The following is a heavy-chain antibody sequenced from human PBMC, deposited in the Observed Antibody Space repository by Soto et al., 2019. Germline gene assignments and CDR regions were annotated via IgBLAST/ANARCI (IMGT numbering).Heavy chain of an antibody. D-gene: IGHD6-6*01. CDR1: GGSISSDDYY. CDR2: IYNSGST. J-gene: IGHJ4*02. V-gene: IGHV4-30-4*01. Sequence: NPSETLSLTCTVSGGSISSDDYYWSWIRQPPGKGLEWIGYIYNSGSTFYIPSLKSRVSISVDTSKSQFSLKMSSATASDTAVYYCASRGYSSSSFDYWGQGTLVTVSS. CDR3: ASRGYSSSSFDY.